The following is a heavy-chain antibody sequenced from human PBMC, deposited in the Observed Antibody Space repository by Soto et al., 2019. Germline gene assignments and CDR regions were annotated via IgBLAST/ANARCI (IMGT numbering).Heavy chain of an antibody. D-gene: IGHD3-3*01. CDR1: GGSISSYY. Sequence: SETLSLTCTVSGGSISSYYWSWIRQPPGKGLEWIGYIYYSGSTNYNPSLKSRVTISVDTSKNQFSLKLSSVTAADTAVYYCASTRFWSGYYGFAYWGQGTLVTVSS. CDR2: IYYSGST. CDR3: ASTRFWSGYYGFAY. V-gene: IGHV4-59*01. J-gene: IGHJ4*02.